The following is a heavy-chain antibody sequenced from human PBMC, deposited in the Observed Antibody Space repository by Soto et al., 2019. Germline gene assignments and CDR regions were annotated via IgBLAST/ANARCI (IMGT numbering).Heavy chain of an antibody. V-gene: IGHV4-34*01. J-gene: IGHJ3*02. CDR2: INHSGST. CDR1: GGSFSGYY. Sequence: TSETLSLTCAVCGGSFSGYYWSWIRQPPGKGLEWIGEINHSGSTNYNPSLKSRVTISVDTSKNQFSLKLSSVTAADTAVYYCARTGWLRNDAFDIWGQGTMVTVSS. D-gene: IGHD5-12*01. CDR3: ARTGWLRNDAFDI.